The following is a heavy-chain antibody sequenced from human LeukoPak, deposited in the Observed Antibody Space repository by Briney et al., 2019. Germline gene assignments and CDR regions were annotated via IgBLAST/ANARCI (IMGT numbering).Heavy chain of an antibody. J-gene: IGHJ4*02. Sequence: LSETLSLTSTVSGGSISSYYWSWIRQPAGKGLELIGHISTSWSTNYNPSLKSRVTMSVDTSKNQFSLKLSSVTAADTAVYYCARVRYSDSSVLTRKRSYYFDYWGQGTLVTVSS. CDR3: ARVRYSDSSVLTRKRSYYFDY. CDR2: ISTSWST. CDR1: GGSISSYY. D-gene: IGHD3-22*01. V-gene: IGHV4-4*07.